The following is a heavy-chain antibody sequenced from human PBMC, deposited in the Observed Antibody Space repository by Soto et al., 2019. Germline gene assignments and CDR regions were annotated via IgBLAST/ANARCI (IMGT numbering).Heavy chain of an antibody. CDR1: GGSISDNW. CDR3: ARHIALPRTRGFDV. D-gene: IGHD2-21*01. Sequence: QVQLQESGPGLVKPSGTLSLTCAVSGGSISDNWWSWVRQPPGKGLEWIGEIYHTGTTHYNPSLWSRVTISSDKSKNQFSLKLSSVTAAYTAVYYCARHIALPRTRGFDVWGKGTLVNVSS. CDR2: IYHTGTT. V-gene: IGHV4-4*02. J-gene: IGHJ4*02.